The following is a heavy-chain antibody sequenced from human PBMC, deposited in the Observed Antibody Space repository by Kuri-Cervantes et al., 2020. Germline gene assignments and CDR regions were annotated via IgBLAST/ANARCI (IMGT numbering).Heavy chain of an antibody. D-gene: IGHD3-22*01. CDR1: GSTFSNYW. Sequence: GGSLRLSCLASGSTFSNYWMSWARLTPGKGLEWVANIGRDGNEKFYVDSVKGRFTISRDNSKNTLYLQMNSLRAEDTAVYYCARDRGSGYYYSIDDWGQGTLVTVSS. CDR3: ARDRGSGYYYSIDD. J-gene: IGHJ4*02. V-gene: IGHV3-7*01. CDR2: IGRDGNEK.